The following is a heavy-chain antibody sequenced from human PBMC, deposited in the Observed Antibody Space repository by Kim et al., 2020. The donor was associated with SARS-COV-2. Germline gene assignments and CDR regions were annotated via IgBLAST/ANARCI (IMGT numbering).Heavy chain of an antibody. D-gene: IGHD2-15*01. Sequence: GGSLRLSCIVSGFSFSSYAIHWVRQAPGKGLEWMAVISHDGSNKNYADSVKGRFTISRDNSKNTLYLQVNSLGPEDTAVYYCARGGVVATNYYFDFWGQG. V-gene: IGHV3-30-3*01. CDR3: ARGGVVATNYYFDF. CDR1: GFSFSSYA. J-gene: IGHJ4*02. CDR2: ISHDGSNK.